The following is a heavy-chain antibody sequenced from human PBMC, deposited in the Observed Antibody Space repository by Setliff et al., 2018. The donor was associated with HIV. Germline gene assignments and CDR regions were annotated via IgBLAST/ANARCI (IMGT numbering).Heavy chain of an antibody. CDR3: ARLRYCSGGSCSTDDY. CDR1: GFTISSYA. V-gene: IGHV3-30-3*01. Sequence: GGFLRLSCAASGFTISSYAMHWVRQAPGKGLEWVAVISYDGSNKYYADSVKGRFTISRDNSKNTLYLQMNSLRAEDTAVYYCARLRYCSGGSCSTDDYWGQGTLVTVSS. J-gene: IGHJ4*02. CDR2: ISYDGSNK. D-gene: IGHD2-15*01.